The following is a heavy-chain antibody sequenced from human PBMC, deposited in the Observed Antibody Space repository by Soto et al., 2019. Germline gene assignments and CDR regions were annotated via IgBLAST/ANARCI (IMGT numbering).Heavy chain of an antibody. CDR2: IFPILGIA. D-gene: IGHD6-19*01. J-gene: IGHJ4*02. CDR3: ARGAAGIAVAGPSYYFDY. Sequence: QVQLVQSGAEVKKPGSSVKVSCKASGGTFSSYSISWVRQAPGQGLEWMGRIFPILGIANYAQKLQGRVTITADKSTSTAYMELSSLRSEDTAVYYCARGAAGIAVAGPSYYFDYWGQGTLVTVSP. CDR1: GGTFSSYS. V-gene: IGHV1-69*02.